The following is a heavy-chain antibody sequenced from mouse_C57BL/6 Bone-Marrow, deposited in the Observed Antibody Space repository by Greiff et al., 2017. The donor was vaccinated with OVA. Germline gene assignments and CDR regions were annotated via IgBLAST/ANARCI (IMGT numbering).Heavy chain of an antibody. V-gene: IGHV1-18*01. Sequence: EVQLKESGPELVKPGASVKIPCKASGYTFTDYNMDWVKQSHGKSLEWIGDINPYNGGTIYNQKFKGKATLTVDKSSSTAYMELRSLTSEDTAVYYCALYDYDGAYAMDYWGQGTSVTVSS. CDR1: GYTFTDYN. J-gene: IGHJ4*01. CDR2: INPYNGGT. CDR3: ALYDYDGAYAMDY. D-gene: IGHD2-4*01.